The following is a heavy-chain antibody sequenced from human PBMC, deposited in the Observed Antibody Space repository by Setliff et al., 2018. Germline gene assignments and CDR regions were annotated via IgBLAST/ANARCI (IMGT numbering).Heavy chain of an antibody. J-gene: IGHJ6*03. D-gene: IGHD3-22*01. CDR2: TIPIFGTT. Sequence: SVKVSCKASGGTFSSYGISWVRQAPGQGLEWMGGTIPIFGTTDYAQKFQGRVTIISDESTSTAFMQLSSLRSEDTAVYYCVREGVDSRSSTDYRYYMDVWGKGTTVTVSS. CDR3: VREGVDSRSSTDYRYYMDV. V-gene: IGHV1-69*13. CDR1: GGTFSSYG.